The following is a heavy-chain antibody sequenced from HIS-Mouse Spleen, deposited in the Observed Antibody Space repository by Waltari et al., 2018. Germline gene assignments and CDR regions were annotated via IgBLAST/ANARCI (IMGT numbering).Heavy chain of an antibody. V-gene: IGHV3-21*01. Sequence: EVQLVESGGGLVKPGGALRLSCAASGFTFSSHSINWVRQAPGKGLEWVSSISSSSSYIYYADSVKGRFTISRDNAKNSLYLQMNSLRAEDTAVYYCARGRNLAAPFDYWGQGTLVTVSS. CDR1: GFTFSSHS. D-gene: IGHD6-13*01. CDR3: ARGRNLAAPFDY. CDR2: ISSSSSYI. J-gene: IGHJ4*02.